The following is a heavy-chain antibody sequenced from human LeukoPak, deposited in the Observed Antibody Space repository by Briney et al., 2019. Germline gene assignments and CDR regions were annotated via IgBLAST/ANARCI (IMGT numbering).Heavy chain of an antibody. J-gene: IGHJ3*02. D-gene: IGHD3-22*01. Sequence: GGSLRLSCAASGFTFSNAWMSWVRQASGKGLEWVGRIRSKANSYATAYAASVKGRFTISRDDSKNTAYLQMNSLRAEDTAVYYCAKAPGLDSSGSGAFDIWGQGTMVTVSS. CDR2: IRSKANSYAT. V-gene: IGHV3-73*01. CDR1: GFTFSNAW. CDR3: AKAPGLDSSGSGAFDI.